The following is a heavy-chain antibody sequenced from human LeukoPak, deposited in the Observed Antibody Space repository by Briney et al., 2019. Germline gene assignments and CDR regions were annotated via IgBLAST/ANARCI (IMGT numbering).Heavy chain of an antibody. Sequence: SETLSLTCAVSGGSISSSNWWSWVRQPPGKGLEWIGEIYHSGSTNYNPSLKSRVTISVDKSKNQFSLKLSSVTAADTAVYYCARGGIAAREYNWFDPWGQGTLVTVSS. D-gene: IGHD6-6*01. J-gene: IGHJ5*02. CDR1: GGSISSSNW. V-gene: IGHV4-4*02. CDR3: ARGGIAAREYNWFDP. CDR2: IYHSGST.